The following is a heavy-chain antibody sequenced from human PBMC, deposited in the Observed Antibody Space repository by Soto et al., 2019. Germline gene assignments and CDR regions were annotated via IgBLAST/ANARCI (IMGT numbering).Heavy chain of an antibody. D-gene: IGHD2-15*01. V-gene: IGHV3-74*01. CDR1: GYNFSSYW. CDR2: INSDGSST. Sequence: EVQMVESGGGLVQPGGSLRLSCAASGYNFSSYWMHWVRQAPGKGLVWGSSINSDGSSTSYADSVKGRLTISRDKAKNTLYLLMNSRRAEDTAVYYCVRTSLVVAAATREDYWGQGTLVTVSS. CDR3: VRTSLVVAAATREDY. J-gene: IGHJ4*02.